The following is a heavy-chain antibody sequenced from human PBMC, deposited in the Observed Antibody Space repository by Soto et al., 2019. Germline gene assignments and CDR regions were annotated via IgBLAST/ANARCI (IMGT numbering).Heavy chain of an antibody. Sequence: GSLRLSCAASGFTFSSYAMSWVRQAPGKGLEWVSDISGSGGSTYYADSVKGRFTISRDNAKNTLYLQMNSLRAEDTAVYYCARESSSSIRRNYGMDVWGQGTTVTVSS. CDR1: GFTFSSYA. V-gene: IGHV3-23*01. J-gene: IGHJ6*02. D-gene: IGHD6-6*01. CDR2: ISGSGGST. CDR3: ARESSSSIRRNYGMDV.